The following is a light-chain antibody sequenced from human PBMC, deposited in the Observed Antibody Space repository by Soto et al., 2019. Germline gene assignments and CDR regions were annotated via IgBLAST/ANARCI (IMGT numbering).Light chain of an antibody. CDR2: GAS. V-gene: IGKV3-15*01. Sequence: EIVMTQSPATLSVSPGEKATLSCRASQSVTSYLAWYQQTPGQAPRLLIQGASARATDVPARFSGSGSGTEFTLTISSLQSEDFAVYYCQQYSNWPWTFGQGTKVDI. CDR1: QSVTSY. J-gene: IGKJ1*01. CDR3: QQYSNWPWT.